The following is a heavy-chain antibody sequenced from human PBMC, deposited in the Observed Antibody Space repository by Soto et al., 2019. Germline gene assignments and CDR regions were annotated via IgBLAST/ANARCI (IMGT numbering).Heavy chain of an antibody. D-gene: IGHD1-26*01. CDR2: IIPIFGTA. J-gene: IGHJ5*02. CDR1: GGTFSSYA. CDR3: ARDQGVGATPRAPSYWFDP. Sequence: VASVKVSCKASGGTFSSYAISWVRQAPGQGLEWMGGIIPIFGTANYAQKFQGRVTITADESTSTAYMELSSLRSEDTAVYYCARDQGVGATPRAPSYWFDPWGQGTLVTVSS. V-gene: IGHV1-69*13.